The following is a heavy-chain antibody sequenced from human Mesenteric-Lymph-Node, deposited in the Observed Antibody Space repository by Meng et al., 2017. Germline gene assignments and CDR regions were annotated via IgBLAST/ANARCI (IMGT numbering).Heavy chain of an antibody. CDR3: ARATFCGGDCYSEAFDI. J-gene: IGHJ3*02. V-gene: IGHV3-21*01. D-gene: IGHD2-21*02. CDR2: LSYTSYYI. CDR1: GFTFNNYN. Sequence: GGSLRLSCAASGFTFNNYNMNWVRQAPGKGLEWVSSLSYTSYYIYYADSVKGRFTISRDNAKNSLYLQMNSLRAEDTAVYYCARATFCGGDCYSEAFDIWGQGTMVTV.